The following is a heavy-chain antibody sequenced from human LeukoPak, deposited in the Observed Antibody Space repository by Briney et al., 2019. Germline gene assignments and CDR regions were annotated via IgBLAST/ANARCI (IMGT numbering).Heavy chain of an antibody. Sequence: GGSLRLSCAVSGITLSNYGMSWVRQAPGKGLEWVARNSYSGCSTNYADSVKRRFTISRDNLTNQLYLQMDSMRAEDPAVYFCARRGVVIRVILVGFHKEAFYFDSWGQGALVTVSS. J-gene: IGHJ4*02. CDR3: ARRGVVIRVILVGFHKEAFYFDS. CDR2: NSYSGCST. V-gene: IGHV3-23*01. CDR1: GITLSNYG. D-gene: IGHD3-22*01.